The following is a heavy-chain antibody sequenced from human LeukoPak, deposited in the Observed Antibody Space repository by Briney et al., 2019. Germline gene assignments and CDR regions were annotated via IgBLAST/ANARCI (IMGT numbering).Heavy chain of an antibody. CDR1: GGSIGSDSYY. CDR3: AVGGYYYRY. Sequence: IPSETLSLTCTVSGGSIGSDSYYWSWLRQPAGKGLEWIGRIYTSGSTNYNPSLKSRVTISVDTSNNQFSLKLSSVTAADTAVYYCAVGGYYYRYWGQGTLVTVSS. V-gene: IGHV4-61*02. J-gene: IGHJ4*02. D-gene: IGHD3-10*01. CDR2: IYTSGST.